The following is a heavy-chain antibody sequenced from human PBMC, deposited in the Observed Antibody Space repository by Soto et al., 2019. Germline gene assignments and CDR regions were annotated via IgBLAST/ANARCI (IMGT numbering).Heavy chain of an antibody. Sequence: SETLSLTCAVSSASIISTNWWTRVRQPPGKGLGWFGEIYHSGSTNYNPSLKSRVTLSVDRSKNQFSLNLSSVTAAETAVYYCASLFGSWGQGTLVTVSS. CDR2: IYHSGST. D-gene: IGHD3-16*01. CDR1: SASIISTNW. CDR3: ASLFGS. V-gene: IGHV4-4*02. J-gene: IGHJ4*02.